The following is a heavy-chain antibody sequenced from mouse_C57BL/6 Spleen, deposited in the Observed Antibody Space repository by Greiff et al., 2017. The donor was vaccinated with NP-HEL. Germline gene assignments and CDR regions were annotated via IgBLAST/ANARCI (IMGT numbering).Heavy chain of an antibody. CDR2: IDPSDSET. Sequence: QVQLQQPGAELVRPGSSVKLSCKASGYTFTSYWMHWVKQRPIQGLEWIGNIDPSDSETHYNQKFKDKATLTVDKSSSTAYMQLSSLTSEDSAVYYCARSGSYYYGSSYPYYFDYWGQGTTLTVSS. CDR1: GYTFTSYW. CDR3: ARSGSYYYGSSYPYYFDY. V-gene: IGHV1-52*01. D-gene: IGHD1-1*01. J-gene: IGHJ2*01.